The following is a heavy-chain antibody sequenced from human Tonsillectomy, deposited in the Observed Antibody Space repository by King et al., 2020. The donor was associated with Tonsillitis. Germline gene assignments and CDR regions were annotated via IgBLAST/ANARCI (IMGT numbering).Heavy chain of an antibody. D-gene: IGHD6-19*01. CDR1: GGSFSGYY. V-gene: IGHV4-34*01. Sequence: VQLQQWGAGLLKPSETLSLTCAVYGGSFSGYYWSWIRQPPGKGLEWIGEINHSGSTNYNPSLKSRVTISVDTSKNQFSLKLSSVTAADTAVYYCARGVRQWLVSVGRWVDPWGQGTLVTVSS. J-gene: IGHJ5*02. CDR3: ARGVRQWLVSVGRWVDP. CDR2: INHSGST.